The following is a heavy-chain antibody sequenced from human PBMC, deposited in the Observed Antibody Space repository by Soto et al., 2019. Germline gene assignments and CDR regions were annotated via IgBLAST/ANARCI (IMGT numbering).Heavy chain of an antibody. CDR1: GYTFTSYA. D-gene: IGHD2-15*01. V-gene: IGHV1-3*01. Sequence: QVQLVQSGAVVKKPGASVKVSCKASGYTFTSYAMHWVRQAPGQRLEWMGWINAGNGNTKYSQKFQGRVTITRDTSASTAYMELSSLRSEDTAVYYCARMVAKMGGMDVWGQGTTVTVSS. CDR2: INAGNGNT. J-gene: IGHJ6*02. CDR3: ARMVAKMGGMDV.